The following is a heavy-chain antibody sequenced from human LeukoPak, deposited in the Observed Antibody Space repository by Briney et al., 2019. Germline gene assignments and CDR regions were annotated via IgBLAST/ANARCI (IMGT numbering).Heavy chain of an antibody. CDR3: ARTYYDFWSGSFNWFDP. CDR1: GYSISSGYY. D-gene: IGHD3-3*01. J-gene: IGHJ5*02. V-gene: IGHV4-38-2*02. CDR2: IYYSGST. Sequence: PSETLSLTCTVSGYSISSGYYWGWIRQPPGKGLEWIGNIYYSGSTYYNPSLKSRVTISVDTSKNQFSLKLSSVTAADTAVYYCARTYYDFWSGSFNWFDPWGQGTLVTVSS.